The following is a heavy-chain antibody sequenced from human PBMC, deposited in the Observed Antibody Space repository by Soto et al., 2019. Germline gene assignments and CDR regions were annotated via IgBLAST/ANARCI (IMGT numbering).Heavy chain of an antibody. J-gene: IGHJ4*02. CDR2: INHSGST. V-gene: IGHV4-34*01. CDR3: ARVSGYSSSWSPA. D-gene: IGHD6-13*01. Sequence: QVQLQQWGAGLLKPSETLSLTCAVYGGSFSGYYWSWIRQPPGKGLEWIGEINHSGSTNYNPSLKSRVTISVDTSKNQFSLKLSSVTAADTAVYYCARVSGYSSSWSPAWGQGTLVTVSS. CDR1: GGSFSGYY.